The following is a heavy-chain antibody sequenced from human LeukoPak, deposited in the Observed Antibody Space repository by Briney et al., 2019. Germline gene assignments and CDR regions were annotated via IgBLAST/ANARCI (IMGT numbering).Heavy chain of an antibody. CDR1: GFTFSSYA. J-gene: IGHJ4*02. Sequence: GGSLRLSCAASGFTFSSYAMHWVRQAPGKGLEWVAVISYDGSNKYYADSVKGRFTISRDNSKNTLYLQMNSLRAEDTAVYHCARVAGYGYTIDYWGQGTLVTVSS. V-gene: IGHV3-30-3*01. CDR2: ISYDGSNK. D-gene: IGHD5-18*01. CDR3: ARVAGYGYTIDY.